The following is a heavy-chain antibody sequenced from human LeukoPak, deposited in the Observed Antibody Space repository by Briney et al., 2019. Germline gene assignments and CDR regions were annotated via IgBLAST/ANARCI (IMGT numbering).Heavy chain of an antibody. CDR2: ILHSGST. CDR3: ARDRGVRGEMDF. Sequence: SETLSLTCAVSGYSISSAYYWGWIRRPPGKGLEWIGSILHSGSTYYNPSLKSRVTISVDTSKNHFSLKLPSVTAADTAVYYCARDRGVRGEMDFWGQGTLVTVSP. V-gene: IGHV4-38-2*02. D-gene: IGHD3-10*01. CDR1: GYSISSAYY. J-gene: IGHJ4*02.